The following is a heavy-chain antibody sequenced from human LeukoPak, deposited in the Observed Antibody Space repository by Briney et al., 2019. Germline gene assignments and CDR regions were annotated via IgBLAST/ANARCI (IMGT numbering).Heavy chain of an antibody. J-gene: IGHJ6*02. D-gene: IGHD2/OR15-2a*01. Sequence: ASVKVSCKASGYTFTSTEIMWVRQATGQGLEWMGWMNPNSGDTGYAQKFQGRVTMTRDTSTSTAYMELSRLRSEDTAGYYCARGARRLSYYFGVDVWGQGTTVSVSS. CDR1: GYTFTSTE. CDR3: ARGARRLSYYFGVDV. V-gene: IGHV1-8*01. CDR2: MNPNSGDT.